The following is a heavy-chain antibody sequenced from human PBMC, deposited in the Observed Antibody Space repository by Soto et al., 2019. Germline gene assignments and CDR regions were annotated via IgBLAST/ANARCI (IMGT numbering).Heavy chain of an antibody. CDR2: INHSGST. CDR3: ARIGLITMVRVVPRGRFDP. J-gene: IGHJ5*02. Sequence: PSETLSLTCAVYGGSFSGYYWSWIRQPPGKGLEWIGEINHSGSTNYNPSLKSRVTISVDTSKNQFSLKLSSVTAADTAVYYCARIGLITMVRVVPRGRFDPWGQGTLVTVSS. V-gene: IGHV4-34*01. CDR1: GGSFSGYY. D-gene: IGHD3-10*01.